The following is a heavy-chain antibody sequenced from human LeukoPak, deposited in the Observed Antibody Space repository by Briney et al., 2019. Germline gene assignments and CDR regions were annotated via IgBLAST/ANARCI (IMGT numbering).Heavy chain of an antibody. Sequence: ASVKVSCKTSGYTFTGYYIHWVRQAPGQGLEWMGWIDPNSGGTNYAQKFQGRVTMTRDASISTAYMELSRLTSADTAVYRCATPSSSSWYGFDPWGQGTLVTVSS. CDR3: ATPSSSSWYGFDP. CDR1: GYTFTGYY. CDR2: IDPNSGGT. J-gene: IGHJ5*02. D-gene: IGHD6-13*01. V-gene: IGHV1-2*02.